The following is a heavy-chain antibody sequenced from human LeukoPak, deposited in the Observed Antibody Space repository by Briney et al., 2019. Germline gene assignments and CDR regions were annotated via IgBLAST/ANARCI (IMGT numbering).Heavy chain of an antibody. CDR3: ARILWFGELFRYYYYMDV. Sequence: PSETLSLTCTVSGTSISSYYWSWIRQPPGKGLEWIGYIYYSGSTNYNPSLKSRVTISVDTSKNQFSLKLSSVTAADTAVYYCARILWFGELFRYYYYMDVWGKGTTVTVSS. CDR1: GTSISSYY. V-gene: IGHV4-59*01. D-gene: IGHD3-10*01. J-gene: IGHJ6*03. CDR2: IYYSGST.